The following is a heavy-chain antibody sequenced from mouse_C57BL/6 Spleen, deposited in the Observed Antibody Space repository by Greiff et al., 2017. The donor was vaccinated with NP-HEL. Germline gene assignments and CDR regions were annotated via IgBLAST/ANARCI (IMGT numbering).Heavy chain of an antibody. V-gene: IGHV1-54*01. CDR1: GYAFTNYL. J-gene: IGHJ1*03. D-gene: IGHD1-1*01. Sequence: VQLQQSGAELVRPGTSVKVSCKASGYAFTNYLIEWVKQRPGQGLEWIGVINPGSGGTNYNEKFKGKATLTADKSSSTAYMQLSSLTSEDSAVYFCARGGTTVVAHWYFDVWGTGTTVTVS. CDR3: ARGGTTVVAHWYFDV. CDR2: INPGSGGT.